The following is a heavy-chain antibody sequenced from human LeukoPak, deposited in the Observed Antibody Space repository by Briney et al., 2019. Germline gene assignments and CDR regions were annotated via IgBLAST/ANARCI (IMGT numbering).Heavy chain of an antibody. J-gene: IGHJ4*02. CDR1: GGSISSGGYY. CDR2: IYYSGST. Sequence: SETLSLTCTVSGGSISSGGYYWRWIRQHPGKGLEWIGYIYYSGSTYYNPSLKSRVTISVDTSKNQFSLKLSSVTAADTAVYYCARARRQYLDYWGQGTLVTVSS. D-gene: IGHD2/OR15-2a*01. CDR3: ARARRQYLDY. V-gene: IGHV4-31*03.